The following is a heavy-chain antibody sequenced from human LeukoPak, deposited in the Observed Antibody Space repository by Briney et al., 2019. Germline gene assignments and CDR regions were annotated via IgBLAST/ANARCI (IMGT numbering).Heavy chain of an antibody. D-gene: IGHD3-3*01. CDR2: ISAYNGNT. V-gene: IGHV1-18*01. Sequence: ASVKVSCKASGYTFTSYGISWVRQAPGQGLEWMGWISAYNGNTNYAQKLQGRVTMTTDTSTSTAYMELRSLRSDDTAVHYCARVWTIFGVVISLDYWGQGTLVTVSS. CDR3: ARVWTIFGVVISLDY. CDR1: GYTFTSYG. J-gene: IGHJ4*02.